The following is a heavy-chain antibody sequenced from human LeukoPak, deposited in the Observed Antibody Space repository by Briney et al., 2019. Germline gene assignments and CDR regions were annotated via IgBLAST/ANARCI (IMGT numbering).Heavy chain of an antibody. CDR2: IYSGGGT. D-gene: IGHD3-9*01. Sequence: HSGGSLRLSCAASGFTVGSNQMTWVRQAPGKGLEWVSLIYSGGGTKYADSVKGRFTISRDSSKNTLYLQMNSLRVEDTAVYYCASAGVYDILTGPILWGQGTLVTVSS. CDR1: GFTVGSNQ. J-gene: IGHJ4*02. V-gene: IGHV3-66*02. CDR3: ASAGVYDILTGPIL.